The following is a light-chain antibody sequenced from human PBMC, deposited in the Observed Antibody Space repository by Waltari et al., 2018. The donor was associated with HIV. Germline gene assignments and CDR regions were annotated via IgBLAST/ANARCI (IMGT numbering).Light chain of an antibody. CDR2: DHK. CDR1: SSNIGNNY. Sequence: QSVLTQPPSVSAAPGQKVTISCSGSSSNIGNNYVSWYQQLPRTAPKLHIDDHKKRPSGMPDRFSGSKSGTSATLGITGLQTGDEADYYCGAWDNSLSAWVLGGGTQLTVL. CDR3: GAWDNSLSAWV. V-gene: IGLV1-51*01. J-gene: IGLJ3*02.